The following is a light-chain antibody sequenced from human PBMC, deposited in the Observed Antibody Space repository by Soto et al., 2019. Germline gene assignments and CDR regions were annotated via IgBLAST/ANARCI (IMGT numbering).Light chain of an antibody. CDR3: LQDYGDSWT. J-gene: IGKJ1*01. CDR2: AAS. CDR1: RDVGSD. V-gene: IGKV1-6*01. Sequence: TQMTQSPLSLSASVGEKIIITCRASRDVGSDVSWYQQKPGQAPKLVIYAASNLYTGVPSRFSGSRSGTEFTLTISSLQPEDFASYYCLQDYGDSWTFGQGTKVEI.